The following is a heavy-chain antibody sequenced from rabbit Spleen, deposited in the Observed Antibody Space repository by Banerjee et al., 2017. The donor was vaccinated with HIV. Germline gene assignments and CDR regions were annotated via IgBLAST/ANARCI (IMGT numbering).Heavy chain of an antibody. CDR1: GFSFSSNW. J-gene: IGHJ2*01. CDR2: IDTKDGDT. CDR3: ARNYVNAFDP. V-gene: IGHV1S40*01. D-gene: IGHD1-1*01. Sequence: QSLEESGGDLVKPGGTLTLTCTVSGFSFSSNWICWVRQAPGKGLEWIACIDTKDGDTDYANWSKGRFTISKTSSTTVTLQMTSLTAADTATYFCARNYVNAFDPWGPGTLVTVS.